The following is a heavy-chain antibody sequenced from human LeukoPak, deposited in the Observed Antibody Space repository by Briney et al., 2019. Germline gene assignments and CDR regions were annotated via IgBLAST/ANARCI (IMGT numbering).Heavy chain of an antibody. CDR3: AKNGQSGFSFDP. Sequence: PSETLSLTCTVSGDSINSGASFWSWIRQPAGKGLEWIGRVSSTGSSKYNPSLESRLGISLDTSENQFSLKLTSVTAADTAVYHCAKNGQSGFSFDPWGQGTLVTVSS. J-gene: IGHJ5*02. D-gene: IGHD1-26*01. CDR1: GDSINSGASF. V-gene: IGHV4-61*02. CDR2: VSSTGSS.